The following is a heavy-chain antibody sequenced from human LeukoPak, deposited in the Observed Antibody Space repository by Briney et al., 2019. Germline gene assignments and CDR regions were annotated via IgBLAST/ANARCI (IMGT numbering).Heavy chain of an antibody. J-gene: IGHJ5*02. D-gene: IGHD6-6*01. V-gene: IGHV3-74*01. CDR1: GFTFTSHW. Sequence: PGGSLRLSCAASGFTFTSHWMHWVRHAPGKGLVWVSRIDNDGSDTTYADSVRGRFTISRDNAKNTLYLQMDSQRAEDTAVYYCVRDRPHNWFDPWRQGTLVTVPS. CDR2: IDNDGSDT. CDR3: VRDRPHNWFDP.